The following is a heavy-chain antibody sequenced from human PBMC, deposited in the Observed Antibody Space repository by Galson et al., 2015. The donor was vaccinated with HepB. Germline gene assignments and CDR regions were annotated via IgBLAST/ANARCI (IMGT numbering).Heavy chain of an antibody. V-gene: IGHV3-9*01. CDR2: ISWNSGSI. CDR1: GFTFDDYA. CDR3: AKDKWGDGDGKYFDY. D-gene: IGHD3-10*01. Sequence: SLRLSCAASGFTFDDYAMHWVRQAPGKGLEWVSGISWNSGSIGYADSVKGRFTISRDNAKNSLYLQMNSLRAEDTALYYCAKDKWGDGDGKYFDYWGQGTLVTVSS. J-gene: IGHJ4*02.